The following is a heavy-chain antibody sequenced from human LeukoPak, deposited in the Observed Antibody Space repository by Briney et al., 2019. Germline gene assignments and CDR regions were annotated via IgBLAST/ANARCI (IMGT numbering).Heavy chain of an antibody. CDR2: IHIGGRT. CDR3: ARGLWPQPGLVPFVY. V-gene: IGHV4-59*01. Sequence: SETLSLTCSVSGDSIRSFYWNWIRQSPGKGLEWIGNIHIGGRTEYNPSLRSRVAKVGDPSKNQLSLKLTSVTTADTAVYYCARGLWPQPGLVPFVYWGQGRLVTVSA. CDR1: GDSIRSFY. J-gene: IGHJ4*02. D-gene: IGHD5-24*01.